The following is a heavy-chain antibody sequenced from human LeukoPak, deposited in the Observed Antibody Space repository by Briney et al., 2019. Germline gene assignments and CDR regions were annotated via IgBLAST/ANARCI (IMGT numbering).Heavy chain of an antibody. CDR2: TRSNAYGGTT. J-gene: IGHJ4*02. CDR3: VCQDHYDTLENFDC. V-gene: IGHV3-49*04. CDR1: GFTLNNGD. Sequence: PGGSLRLSCTASGFTLNNGDITWVRQAPGKGPEWLGFTRSNAYGGTTFYAASVQGKFTISRDDSQGTAYLQMNSVSSEDTAVYYCVCQDHYDTLENFDCWGQGTLVTVSS. D-gene: IGHD3-22*01.